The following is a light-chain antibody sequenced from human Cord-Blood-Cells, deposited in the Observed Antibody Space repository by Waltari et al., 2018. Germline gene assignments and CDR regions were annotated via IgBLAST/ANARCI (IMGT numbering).Light chain of an antibody. Sequence: QSALTQPASVSGSPGQSITISCTGTSSDDGGYNYVSWYQQNPGKAPKLMIYDVSNRPSGVSNRFSGSKSGNTSSLTISGLQAEDEADYYCSSYTSSSPVFGGGTKLTVL. CDR3: SSYTSSSPV. CDR1: SSDDGGYNY. J-gene: IGLJ2*01. CDR2: DVS. V-gene: IGLV2-14*01.